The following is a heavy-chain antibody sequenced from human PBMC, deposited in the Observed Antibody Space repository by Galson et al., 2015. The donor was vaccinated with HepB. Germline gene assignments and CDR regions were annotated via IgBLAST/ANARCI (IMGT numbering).Heavy chain of an antibody. CDR3: ARLQSYGDYVPNYYYYYGMDV. D-gene: IGHD4-17*01. V-gene: IGHV5-51*01. CDR2: IYPGDSDT. Sequence: QSGAEVKKPGESLRISCKGSGYSFTSYWIGWVRQMPGKGLEWMGIIYPGDSDTRYSPSFQGQVTISADKSISTAYLQWSSLKASDTAMYYCARLQSYGDYVPNYYYYYGMDVWGQGTTVTVSS. CDR1: GYSFTSYW. J-gene: IGHJ6*02.